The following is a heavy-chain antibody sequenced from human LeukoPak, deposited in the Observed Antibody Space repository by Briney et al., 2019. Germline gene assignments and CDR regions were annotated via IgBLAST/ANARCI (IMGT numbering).Heavy chain of an antibody. D-gene: IGHD3-22*01. V-gene: IGHV3-11*01. CDR3: ARNLGLYDSSGYYD. J-gene: IGHJ4*02. CDR2: ISSSGSTI. CDR1: GFTFSDYY. Sequence: PGGSLRLSCAASGFTFSDYYMSWIRQAPGKGLEWVSYISSSGSTIYNADSVKGRFTISRDNAKNSLYLQMNSLRAEDTAVYYCARNLGLYDSSGYYDWGQGTLVTVSS.